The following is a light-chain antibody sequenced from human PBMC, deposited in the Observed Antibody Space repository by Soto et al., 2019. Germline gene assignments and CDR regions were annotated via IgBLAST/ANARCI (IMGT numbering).Light chain of an antibody. CDR1: TSKTGSFYD. CDR2: SDN. J-gene: IGLJ2*01. Sequence: QSVLTQPPSVSGAPGQRVPSPCPGRTSKTGSFYDVHWYQQLPGTVPKLLIYSDNNRPSGVPDRFSGSKSGTAASLAITGLQAEDEADYYCQSYDNSLNHVVFGGGTKLTVL. CDR3: QSYDNSLNHVV. V-gene: IGLV1-40*01.